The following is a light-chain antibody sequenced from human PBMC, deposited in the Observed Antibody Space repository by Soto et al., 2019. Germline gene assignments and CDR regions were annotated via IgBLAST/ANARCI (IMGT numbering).Light chain of an antibody. Sequence: DIVMTQSPDSLAVSLGERATINCKSGQSVLYSSNNKNNLAWYQQKPGQPPRLLMQWASARESAVPDRFSGSGSGTDFTLTISSLQAEDVAVYYCQQYYNTPWTFGQGTKVEIK. J-gene: IGKJ1*01. V-gene: IGKV4-1*01. CDR1: QSVLYSSNNKNN. CDR2: WAS. CDR3: QQYYNTPWT.